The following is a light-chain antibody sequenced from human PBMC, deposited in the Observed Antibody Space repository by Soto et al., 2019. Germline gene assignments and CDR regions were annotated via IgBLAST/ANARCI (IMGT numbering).Light chain of an antibody. Sequence: QSALTQPASVSGSPGQSITISCTGSSSDVGAYHFVSWYQHHPGKAPKLILYEVTARPSGVSSRFSGSKSGNTASLTISGLXADDEANYYCSSYTSSNTPYVFGTGTKVTVL. CDR2: EVT. CDR1: SSDVGAYHF. V-gene: IGLV2-14*01. J-gene: IGLJ1*01. CDR3: SSYTSSNTPYV.